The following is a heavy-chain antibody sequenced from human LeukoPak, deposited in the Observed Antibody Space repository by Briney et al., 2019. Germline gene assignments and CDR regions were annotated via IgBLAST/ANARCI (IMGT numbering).Heavy chain of an antibody. V-gene: IGHV4-39*01. D-gene: IGHD3-3*01. CDR3: ASYYDFCSGYHISGYLQH. CDR2: IYYSGST. CDR1: GGSISSSSYY. J-gene: IGHJ1*01. Sequence: SETLSLTCTVSGGSISSSSYYWGWIRQPPGKGLEWIGSIYYSGSTYYNPSLKSRVTISVDTSKNQFSLKLSSVTAADTAGYYCASYYDFCSGYHISGYLQHWSQGTLVTVSS.